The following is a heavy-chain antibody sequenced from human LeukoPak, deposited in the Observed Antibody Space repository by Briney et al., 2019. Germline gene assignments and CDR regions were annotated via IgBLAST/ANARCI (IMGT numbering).Heavy chain of an antibody. J-gene: IGHJ5*02. D-gene: IGHD3-22*01. CDR3: ARNSEYYYASSSEWWFEP. CDR1: EFSISRHY. CDR2: FSIGGTT. Sequence: GGSLRLSCTASEFSISRHYMSWVRQAPGKGLEWVSTFSIGGTTYYAASVKGRFSISRDNSENAVFLHLNILRAEDTATYFCARNSEYYYASSSEWWFEPWGQGTLVIVSS. V-gene: IGHV3-66*01.